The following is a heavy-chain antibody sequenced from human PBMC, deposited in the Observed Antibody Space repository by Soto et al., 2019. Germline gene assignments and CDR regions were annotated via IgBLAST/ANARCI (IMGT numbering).Heavy chain of an antibody. CDR3: AREGELRYFDWLAPHAFDI. Sequence: ASVKVSCKASGGTFSSYAISWVRQAPGQGLEWMGGIIPIFGTANYAQKFQGRVTITADESTSTAYMELSSLRSEDTAVYYCAREGELRYFDWLAPHAFDIWGQGTMVTVSS. CDR2: IIPIFGTA. V-gene: IGHV1-69*13. D-gene: IGHD3-9*01. J-gene: IGHJ3*02. CDR1: GGTFSSYA.